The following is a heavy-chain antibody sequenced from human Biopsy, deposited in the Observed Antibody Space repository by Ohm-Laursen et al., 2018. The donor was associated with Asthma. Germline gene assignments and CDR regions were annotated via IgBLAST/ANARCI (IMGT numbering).Heavy chain of an antibody. CDR3: VRDGTDDAFDI. CDR1: GFSFSNFA. Sequence: RSLRLSCSAFGFSFSNFAIHWVRQAPGKGLEWVGVISKDASTQDYADSVKGRFTMARGNSKNTLDLQMNSLREEDTAVYYCVRDGTDDAFDIWGQGTVVSVSS. V-gene: IGHV3-30*01. CDR2: ISKDASTQ. J-gene: IGHJ3*02. D-gene: IGHD1-1*01.